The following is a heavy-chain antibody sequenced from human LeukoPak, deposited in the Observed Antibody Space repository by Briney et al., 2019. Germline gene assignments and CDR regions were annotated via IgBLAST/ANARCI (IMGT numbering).Heavy chain of an antibody. CDR3: ARAIKWELGSDY. Sequence: ASVKVSCKASGYTFTSYDINWVRQATGQGLEWMGWMNPNSGNTGCAQKFQGRVTMTRNTSISTAYMELSSLRSEDTAVYYCARAIKWELGSDYWGQGTLVTVSS. CDR1: GYTFTSYD. V-gene: IGHV1-8*01. J-gene: IGHJ4*02. D-gene: IGHD1-26*01. CDR2: MNPNSGNT.